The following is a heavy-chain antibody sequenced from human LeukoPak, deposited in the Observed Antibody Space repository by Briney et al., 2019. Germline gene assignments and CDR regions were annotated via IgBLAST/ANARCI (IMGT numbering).Heavy chain of an antibody. D-gene: IGHD1-26*01. CDR1: GGSISSGGYY. CDR2: IYYSGST. Sequence: SETLSLTCTVSGGSISSGGYYWSWIRQHPGKGLEWIGYIYYSGSTYYNPSLKSRVTISVDTSKNQFSLKLSSVTAADTAVYYCARHGAGSGYSLLYWFDPWGQGTLVTVSS. CDR3: ARHGAGSGYSLLYWFDP. J-gene: IGHJ5*02. V-gene: IGHV4-31*03.